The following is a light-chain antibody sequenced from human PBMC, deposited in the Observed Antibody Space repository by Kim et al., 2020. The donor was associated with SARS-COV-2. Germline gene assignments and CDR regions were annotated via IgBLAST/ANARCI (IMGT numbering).Light chain of an antibody. V-gene: IGKV1D-12*01. J-gene: IGKJ2*01. Sequence: DIQMTQSPSSVSASVGDRVTITCRASQGVSSWLSWYQQKPGEPPKLLIYGASNLQRGVPSRFSGSGSGTDFSLTVSSLQPEDFATYYCQHAKSFPYTSGQGTKLEI. CDR3: QHAKSFPYT. CDR2: GAS. CDR1: QGVSSW.